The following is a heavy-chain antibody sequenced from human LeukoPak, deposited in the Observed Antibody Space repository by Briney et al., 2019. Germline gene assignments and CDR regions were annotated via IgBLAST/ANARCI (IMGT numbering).Heavy chain of an antibody. Sequence: SETLSLTCAVYGGSFSGYYWSWIRQPPGKGLEWIGEINHSGSTKYNSPLKSRVTISVDTSKNQFSLNVSSVTAADTAVYYCARWRSMEYSYGYHCYGMDVWGQGTTVTVSS. J-gene: IGHJ6*02. CDR3: ARWRSMEYSYGYHCYGMDV. V-gene: IGHV4-34*01. D-gene: IGHD5-18*01. CDR1: GGSFSGYY. CDR2: INHSGST.